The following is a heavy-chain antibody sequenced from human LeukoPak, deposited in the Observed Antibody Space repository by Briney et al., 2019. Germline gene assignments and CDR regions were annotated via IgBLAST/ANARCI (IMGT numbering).Heavy chain of an antibody. J-gene: IGHJ6*02. CDR3: ARTMATLYYYYYGMDV. D-gene: IGHD5-24*01. V-gene: IGHV3-30-3*01. CDR1: GFTFSSYA. Sequence: GGSLRLSCAASGFTFSSYAMHWVRQAPGKGLEWVAVISYDGSNKYYADSVKGRFTISRDNSKNTLYLQMNSLRAEDTAVYYCARTMATLYYYYYGMDVWGQGTTVTVS. CDR2: ISYDGSNK.